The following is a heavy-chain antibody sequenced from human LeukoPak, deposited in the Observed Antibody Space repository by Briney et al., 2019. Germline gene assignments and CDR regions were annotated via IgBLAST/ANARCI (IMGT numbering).Heavy chain of an antibody. CDR2: INPNGGRT. CDR3: ARAGATPY. Sequence: ASVKVSCKASENTFTNYYMHWVRQAPGQGLEWLGLINPNGGRTSYAQNFQGRVTMTRDTSTTTVYLELSSLRSEDTAVYYCARAGATPYWGQGTLVTVSS. D-gene: IGHD1-26*01. V-gene: IGHV1-46*01. CDR1: ENTFTNYY. J-gene: IGHJ4*02.